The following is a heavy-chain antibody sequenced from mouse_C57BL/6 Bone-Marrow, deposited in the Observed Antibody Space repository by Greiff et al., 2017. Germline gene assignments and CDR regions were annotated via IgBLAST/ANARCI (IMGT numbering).Heavy chain of an antibody. CDR3: ARDATTTVVATGGMDY. CDR2: SRNKANDYTT. CDR1: GFTFSDFY. Sequence: EVKLVESGGGLVQSGRSLRLSCATSGFTFSDFYMEWVRQAPGKGLEWIAASRNKANDYTTEYSASVKGRFIVSRDTSQSILYLQLNALRAEDTAIYYCARDATTTVVATGGMDYWGQGTSVTVSS. J-gene: IGHJ4*01. V-gene: IGHV7-1*01. D-gene: IGHD1-1*01.